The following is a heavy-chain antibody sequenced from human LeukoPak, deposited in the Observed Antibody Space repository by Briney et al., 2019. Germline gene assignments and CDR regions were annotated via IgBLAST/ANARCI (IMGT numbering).Heavy chain of an antibody. CDR1: GFTFSSYA. J-gene: IGHJ6*03. V-gene: IGHV3-23*01. CDR2: ISGSGDST. D-gene: IGHD5-18*01. Sequence: GSLRLSCAASGFTFSSYAMSWVRQAPGKGLEWVSAISGSGDSTYYTDSVKGRFTISRDNSKNTLYLQMNSLRDDDTAVYYCAKDGYGAYYYYMDVWGKGTSVTISS. CDR3: AKDGYGAYYYYMDV.